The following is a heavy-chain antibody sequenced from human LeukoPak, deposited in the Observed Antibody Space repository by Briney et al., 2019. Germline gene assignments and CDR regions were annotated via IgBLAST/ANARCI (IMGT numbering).Heavy chain of an antibody. J-gene: IGHJ6*03. Sequence: SETLSLTCTVSGGSISSYYWSWIRQPAGKGLEWIGRIYTSGSTNYIPSLKSRVTMSVDTSSNQFSLTLSSVTAADTAVYHCARDIRSHNGPGGYHYYYMDVWGKGTTVTVSS. CDR1: GGSISSYY. V-gene: IGHV4-4*07. D-gene: IGHD2-8*01. CDR3: ARDIRSHNGPGGYHYYYMDV. CDR2: IYTSGST.